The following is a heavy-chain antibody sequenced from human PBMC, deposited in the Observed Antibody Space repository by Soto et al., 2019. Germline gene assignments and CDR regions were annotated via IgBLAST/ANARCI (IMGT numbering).Heavy chain of an antibody. Sequence: SETLSLTCCVYGGAFRNYYWIWVRQPPGKGLEWIGEVNHSGEATYNPSLQSRVTISLDTTNNHFSLKMTSVTAADTAIYYCSGAESPDTAYFSLYWGQGTPVTVSS. D-gene: IGHD1-26*01. CDR1: GGAFRNYY. J-gene: IGHJ4*02. V-gene: IGHV4-34*01. CDR3: SGAESPDTAYFSLY. CDR2: VNHSGEA.